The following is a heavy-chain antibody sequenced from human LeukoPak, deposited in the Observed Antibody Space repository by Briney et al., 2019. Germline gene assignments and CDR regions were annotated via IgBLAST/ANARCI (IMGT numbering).Heavy chain of an antibody. CDR1: GYTFTGYY. J-gene: IGHJ4*02. D-gene: IGHD3-22*01. Sequence: ASVKVSCKASGYTFTGYYMHWVRQAPGQGLEWMGWINPNSGGTNYAQKFQGRVTMTRDTSTSTAYMELSRLRSDDTAVYYCARDAWNYYDSSGYYYEETSYFDYWGQGTLVTVSS. CDR3: ARDAWNYYDSSGYYYEETSYFDY. V-gene: IGHV1-2*02. CDR2: INPNSGGT.